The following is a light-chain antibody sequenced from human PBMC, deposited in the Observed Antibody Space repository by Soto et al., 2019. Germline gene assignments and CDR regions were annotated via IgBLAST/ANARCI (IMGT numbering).Light chain of an antibody. Sequence: EIVLTQSPGTLSLSPRERATLSCRASQSVSSGYLAWYQQKPGQASRLLIYGASSRATGIPDRFSVSGSGTDFTLTISRLEPEDFAVYYCQVFGSSPAFGQGTKVEIK. V-gene: IGKV3-20*01. J-gene: IGKJ1*01. CDR3: QVFGSSPA. CDR2: GAS. CDR1: QSVSSGY.